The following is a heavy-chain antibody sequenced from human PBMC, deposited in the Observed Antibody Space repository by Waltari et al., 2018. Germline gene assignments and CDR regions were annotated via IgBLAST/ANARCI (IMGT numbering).Heavy chain of an antibody. D-gene: IGHD3-3*01. V-gene: IGHV4-38-2*02. CDR3: ARDSERITIFGVVTRGFDY. J-gene: IGHJ4*02. CDR2: IYHSGST. Sequence: QVQLQESGPGLVKPSETLSLTCAVSGYSISSGYYWGWIRQPPGKGLEWIGSIYHSGSTYYNPSLKSRVTISVDTSKNKFSLTLSSVTAADTAVYYCARDSERITIFGVVTRGFDYWGQGTLVTVSS. CDR1: GYSISSGYY.